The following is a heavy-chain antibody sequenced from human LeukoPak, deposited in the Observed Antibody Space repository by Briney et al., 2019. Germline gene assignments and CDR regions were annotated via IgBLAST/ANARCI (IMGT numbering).Heavy chain of an antibody. Sequence: PGGPLRLSCAASGFTFSSYGMHWVRQAPGKGLEWVAVISYDGSNKYYADSVKGRFTISRDNSKNTLYLQMDSLRAEDTAVYYCAKEFYNSGSYYYGMDVWGQGTTVTVSS. J-gene: IGHJ6*02. D-gene: IGHD3-10*01. CDR3: AKEFYNSGSYYYGMDV. CDR1: GFTFSSYG. V-gene: IGHV3-30*18. CDR2: ISYDGSNK.